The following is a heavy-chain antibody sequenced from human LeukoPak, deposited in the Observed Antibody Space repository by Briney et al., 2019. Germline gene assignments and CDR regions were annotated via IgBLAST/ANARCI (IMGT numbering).Heavy chain of an antibody. D-gene: IGHD1-26*01. Sequence: GGSLRLSCAASGFTFSSYAMTWVRQAPGKGLEWVSTISGSGGSTYHADSVKGRFTISRDNSKNTLYLQMNSLRAEDTAVYFCAKPYSGSYKGYFDYWGQGTLVTVSS. CDR3: AKPYSGSYKGYFDY. J-gene: IGHJ4*02. CDR1: GFTFSSYA. CDR2: ISGSGGST. V-gene: IGHV3-23*01.